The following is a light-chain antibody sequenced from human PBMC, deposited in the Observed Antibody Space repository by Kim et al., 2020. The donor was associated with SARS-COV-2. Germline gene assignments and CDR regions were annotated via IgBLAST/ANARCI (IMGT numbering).Light chain of an antibody. CDR2: EDN. J-gene: IGLJ3*02. V-gene: IGLV6-57*03. CDR3: QSYDSSNWV. Sequence: GETVTNSCTRSSGSIASNYVQWYEQRPGSAPTTVIYEDNQRPSEVPYRFSGSIDSSANSASLTISGLKTEDEADYYCQSYDSSNWVFGGGTQLTVL. CDR1: SGSIASNY.